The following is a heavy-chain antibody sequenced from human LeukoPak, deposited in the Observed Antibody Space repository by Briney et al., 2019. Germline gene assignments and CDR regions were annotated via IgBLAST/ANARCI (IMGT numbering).Heavy chain of an antibody. CDR1: GGSISASY. CDR2: TYYSGST. CDR3: ATRPARGSGPYYPYFDY. Sequence: SETLSLTCTVSGGSISASYWSWIRQPPGKVLEWVGYTYYSGSTNYNPSLKSRVTISVDTSKKQFSLKLTSVTAADTAVYYCATRPARGSGPYYPYFDYWGQGTLVTVSS. J-gene: IGHJ4*02. D-gene: IGHD3-22*01. V-gene: IGHV4-59*01.